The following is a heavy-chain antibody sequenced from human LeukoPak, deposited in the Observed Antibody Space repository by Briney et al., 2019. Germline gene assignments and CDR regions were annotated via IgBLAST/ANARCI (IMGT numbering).Heavy chain of an antibody. Sequence: SETLSLTCTVSGGSISSYYCSWIRQPPGKGLEWIGYIYYSGSTNYNPSLKSRVTISVDTSKNQFSLKLSSVTAADTAVYYCARSYSSGWGKWVYFDYWGQGTLVTVSS. CDR3: ARSYSSGWGKWVYFDY. J-gene: IGHJ4*02. CDR1: GGSISSYY. CDR2: IYYSGST. D-gene: IGHD6-19*01. V-gene: IGHV4-59*08.